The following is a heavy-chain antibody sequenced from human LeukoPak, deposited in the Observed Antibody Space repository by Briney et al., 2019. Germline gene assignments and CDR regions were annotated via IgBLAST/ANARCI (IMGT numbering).Heavy chain of an antibody. CDR2: ISYSGST. J-gene: IGHJ6*02. V-gene: IGHV4-39*01. Sequence: PSETLSLTCTVSGGSISTSNSDYYWGWVRQPPGKGLEWIGSISYSGSTYYNPSLKSRVTTSVDTSKNQFSLKLSSVTAADTAVYYCARCSIVGAYYYYGMDVWGQGTTVTVPS. D-gene: IGHD1-26*01. CDR1: GGSISTSNSDYY. CDR3: ARCSIVGAYYYYGMDV.